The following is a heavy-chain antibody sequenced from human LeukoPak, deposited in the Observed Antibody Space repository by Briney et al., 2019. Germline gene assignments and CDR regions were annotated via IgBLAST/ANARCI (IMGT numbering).Heavy chain of an antibody. CDR2: INPSSGKT. J-gene: IGHJ4*02. CDR1: GYIFTSYY. CDR3: ARDPHEFSSGWSHFEY. D-gene: IGHD6-19*01. Sequence: ASVKVSCKASGYIFTSYYIHWLRQVPGQGLEWMGIINPSSGKTNYAQKLQGRVTMTTDTSTSTADMELRSLRSDDTAVYYCARDPHEFSSGWSHFEYWGQGTLVTVSS. V-gene: IGHV1-46*01.